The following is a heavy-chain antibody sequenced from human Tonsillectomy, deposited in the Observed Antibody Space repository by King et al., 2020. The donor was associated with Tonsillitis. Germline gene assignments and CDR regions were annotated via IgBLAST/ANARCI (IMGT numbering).Heavy chain of an antibody. CDR3: ARGKYDVWSGYPDYFDY. D-gene: IGHD3-3*01. J-gene: IGHJ4*02. CDR1: GGSFSGYY. Sequence: VQLQQWGARLLKPSETLSLTCAVYGGSFSGYYWTWIRQVPGKGLEWIGEINHSGSTNYNPSRKSRVTMSVDTSKNQVSLKLRSVTAADTAVYYCARGKYDVWSGYPDYFDYWGQGTLVTVSS. CDR2: INHSGST. V-gene: IGHV4-34*01.